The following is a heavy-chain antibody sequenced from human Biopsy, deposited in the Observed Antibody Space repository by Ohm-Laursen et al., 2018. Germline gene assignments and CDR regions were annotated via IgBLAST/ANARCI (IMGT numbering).Heavy chain of an antibody. Sequence: GTLSLTCTVSGGSMSDHYWSWLRQTPGKGLEWLGDIYYTGKTTYNPSLESRITISVDTSKNKFSLQLDSMTAADTAVYYCGRVWLWRGYGMDVWGQGTTVTVSS. CDR3: GRVWLWRGYGMDV. V-gene: IGHV4-59*11. J-gene: IGHJ6*02. CDR1: GGSMSDHY. CDR2: IYYTGKT. D-gene: IGHD6-19*01.